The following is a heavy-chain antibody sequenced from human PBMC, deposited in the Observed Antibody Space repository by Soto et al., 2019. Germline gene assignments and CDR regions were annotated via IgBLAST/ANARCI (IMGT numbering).Heavy chain of an antibody. J-gene: IGHJ3*02. CDR3: ARHEVVWSAFDI. V-gene: IGHV4-59*01. D-gene: IGHD2-2*01. CDR2: IYYSGGT. Sequence: SETLSLTCTVSGGSISSYYWSWIRQPPGMGLEWIGYIYYSGGTNYNPSLKSRVTISVDTSKNQFSLKLSSVTAADTAVYYCARHEVVWSAFDIWGQGTMVTVSS. CDR1: GGSISSYY.